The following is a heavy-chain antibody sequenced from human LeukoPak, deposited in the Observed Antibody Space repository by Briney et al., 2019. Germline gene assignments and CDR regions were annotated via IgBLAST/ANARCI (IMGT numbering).Heavy chain of an antibody. Sequence: GGSLRLSCAASGFTFDDYAMHWVRQAPGKGLEWVSGISWNSGSIGYADSVKGRFTVSRDNAKDSLYLQMNSLRAEDTALYYCAKDFGYCSSTSCFSGMDVWGQGTTVTVSS. CDR1: GFTFDDYA. D-gene: IGHD2-2*03. J-gene: IGHJ6*02. CDR3: AKDFGYCSSTSCFSGMDV. V-gene: IGHV3-9*01. CDR2: ISWNSGSI.